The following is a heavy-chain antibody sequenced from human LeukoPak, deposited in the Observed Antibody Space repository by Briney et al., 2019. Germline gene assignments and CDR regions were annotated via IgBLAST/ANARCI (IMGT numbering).Heavy chain of an antibody. CDR3: ARDLLSYYYMDV. CDR2: IYYSGST. CDR1: GDSISSDY. V-gene: IGHV4-59*01. J-gene: IGHJ6*03. Sequence: PSETLSLTCIVTGDSISSDYWSWIRQPPGKGLEWIGYIYYSGSTNYNPSLKSRVTISMDTSKNQFSLKLSSVTAADTAVYYCARDLLSYYYMDVWGKGTTVTVSS.